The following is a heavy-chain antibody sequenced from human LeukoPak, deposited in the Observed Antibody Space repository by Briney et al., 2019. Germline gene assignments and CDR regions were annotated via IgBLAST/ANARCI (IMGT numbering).Heavy chain of an antibody. CDR2: ISAYNGNT. V-gene: IGHV1-18*01. J-gene: IGHJ4*02. CDR3: ARLVLMVPFGYNSWNFDY. D-gene: IGHD5-24*01. CDR1: GYTFTSYG. Sequence: GASVKVSCKASGYTFTSYGISWVRQAPGQGLEWMGWISAYNGNTNYAQKLQGRVTMTTDTSTSTAYMELRSLRSDDTDVYYCARLVLMVPFGYNSWNFDYWGQGTLVTVSS.